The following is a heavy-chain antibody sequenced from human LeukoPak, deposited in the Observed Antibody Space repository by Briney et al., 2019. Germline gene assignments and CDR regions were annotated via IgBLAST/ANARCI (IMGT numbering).Heavy chain of an antibody. CDR2: ISGSGGST. Sequence: GGSLRLSCAASGFIFTNYFMSWVRQAPGKGLEWVSAISGSGGSTYYADSVKGRFTISRDNSKNTLYLQMNSLRAEDTAVYYCAKDSRGGAGTTAYWGQGTLVTVSS. D-gene: IGHD6-19*01. CDR3: AKDSRGGAGTTAY. J-gene: IGHJ4*02. CDR1: GFIFTNYF. V-gene: IGHV3-23*01.